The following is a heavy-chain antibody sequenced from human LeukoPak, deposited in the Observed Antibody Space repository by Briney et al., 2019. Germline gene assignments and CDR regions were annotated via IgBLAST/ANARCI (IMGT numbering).Heavy chain of an antibody. CDR3: AIDSSGYYYFDY. J-gene: IGHJ4*02. CDR2: INHSGST. CDR1: GGSFSGYY. D-gene: IGHD3-22*01. Sequence: SGTLSLTCAVYGGSFSGYYWSRIRQPPGKGLEWIGEINHSGSTNYNPSLKSRVTISVDTSKNQFSLKLSSVTAADTAVYYCAIDSSGYYYFDYWGQGTLVTVSS. V-gene: IGHV4-34*01.